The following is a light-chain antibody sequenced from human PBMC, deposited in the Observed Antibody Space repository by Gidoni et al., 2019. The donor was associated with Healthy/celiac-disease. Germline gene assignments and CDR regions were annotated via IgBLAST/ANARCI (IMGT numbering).Light chain of an antibody. J-gene: IGLJ2*01. CDR2: EVS. Sequence: QSALTQPPSASGSPGQSVTISCTGTSSDVGGYNYVSWYQQPPGKAPKLMIYEVSKRPSGVPDRFSGSKSGNTASLTVSGLQAEDEADYYCSAYAGSNNLEVFGGGTKLTV. CDR3: SAYAGSNNLEV. CDR1: SSDVGGYNY. V-gene: IGLV2-8*01.